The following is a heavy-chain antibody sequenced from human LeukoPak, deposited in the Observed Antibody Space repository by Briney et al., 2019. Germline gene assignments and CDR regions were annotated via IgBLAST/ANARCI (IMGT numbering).Heavy chain of an antibody. CDR2: IYTSGST. CDR1: GGSISSYY. V-gene: IGHV4-4*07. CDR3: ARGESPIGYCSSTSCSKLAFDI. J-gene: IGHJ3*02. D-gene: IGHD2-2*01. Sequence: SETLSLTCTVSGGSISSYYWSWIRQPAGKGLEWIGRIYTSGSTNYNPSLKSRVTMSVDTSKNQFSLKLSSVTAADTAVYYCARGESPIGYCSSTSCSKLAFDIWGQGTMVTVSS.